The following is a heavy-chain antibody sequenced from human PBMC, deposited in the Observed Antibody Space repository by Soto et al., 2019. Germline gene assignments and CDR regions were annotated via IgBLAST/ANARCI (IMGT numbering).Heavy chain of an antibody. CDR2: ISYDGSNK. Sequence: QVQLVESGGGVVQPGRSLRLSCAASGFTFSSYAMHWVRQAPGKGLEWVAVISYDGSNKYYADSVKGRFTISRDNSKNTRFLQMNSLRAEDTAVYYCAGGVVVAANSRYYYYGMDVWGQGTTVTVSS. J-gene: IGHJ6*02. CDR3: AGGVVVAANSRYYYYGMDV. V-gene: IGHV3-30-3*01. D-gene: IGHD2-15*01. CDR1: GFTFSSYA.